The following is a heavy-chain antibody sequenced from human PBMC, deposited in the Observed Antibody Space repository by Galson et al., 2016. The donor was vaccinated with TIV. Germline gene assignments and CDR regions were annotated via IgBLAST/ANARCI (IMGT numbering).Heavy chain of an antibody. CDR2: TSGGGGST. V-gene: IGHV3-23*01. J-gene: IGHJ4*02. CDR1: GITFSSYA. CDR3: AKMDSSGLSYARRFDY. Sequence: SLRLSCAASGITFSSYAMSWVRQAPGKGLEWVPATSGGGGSTYYADSVKGRFTISRDNSKSTLYLQLDSLRVEDTAVYYCAKMDSSGLSYARRFDYWGQGTLVTVSS. D-gene: IGHD3-22*01.